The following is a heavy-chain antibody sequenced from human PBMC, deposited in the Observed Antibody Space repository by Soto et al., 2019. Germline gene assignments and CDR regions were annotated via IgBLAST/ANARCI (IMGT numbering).Heavy chain of an antibody. D-gene: IGHD3-3*01. V-gene: IGHV4-39*01. Sequence: QLQLQESGPGLVKPSETLSLTCTVSGGSISSSSYYWGWIRQPPGKGLEWIGSIYYSWSTYYNPCLKSRVTIAVDTSKTQFSLKLSSATAVDTAVYYCSRGPSYDLCGDYYDFWGQGTLVTVSS. J-gene: IGHJ4*02. CDR1: GGSISSSSYY. CDR3: SRGPSYDLCGDYYDF. CDR2: IYYSWST.